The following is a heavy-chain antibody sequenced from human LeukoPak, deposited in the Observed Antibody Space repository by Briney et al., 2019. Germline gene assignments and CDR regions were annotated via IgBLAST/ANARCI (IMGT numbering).Heavy chain of an antibody. V-gene: IGHV3-21*01. D-gene: IGHD1-26*01. Sequence: GESLRLSCAASGFTFSSYGMHWVRQAPGKGLEWVSSISSGSSYINYADSVRGRFTISRDNGKNSLYLQMNSLRAEDTAMYYCAREVVGATDHAFDIWGQGTMVAVSS. CDR2: ISSGSSYI. CDR1: GFTFSSYG. J-gene: IGHJ3*02. CDR3: AREVVGATDHAFDI.